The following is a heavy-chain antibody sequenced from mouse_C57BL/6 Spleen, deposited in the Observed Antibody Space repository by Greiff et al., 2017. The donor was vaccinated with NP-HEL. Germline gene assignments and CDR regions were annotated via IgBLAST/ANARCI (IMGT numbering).Heavy chain of an antibody. D-gene: IGHD1-1*01. CDR3: ARSAYYPDV. CDR2: IRNKANGHTT. J-gene: IGHJ1*03. Sequence: EVMLVESGGGLVQPGGSLSLSCAASGFTFTDYYMSWVRQPPGKALEWLGFIRNKANGHTTEYSASVKGRFTISRDNSQSILYLQMNALRAEDSATYYCARSAYYPDVWGTGTTVTVSS. CDR1: GFTFTDYY. V-gene: IGHV7-3*01.